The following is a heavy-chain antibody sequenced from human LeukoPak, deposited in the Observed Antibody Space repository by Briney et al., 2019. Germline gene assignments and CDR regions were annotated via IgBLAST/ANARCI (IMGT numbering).Heavy chain of an antibody. CDR1: GYSLTSYW. D-gene: IGHD2-2*02. J-gene: IGHJ5*02. V-gene: IGHV5-51*01. CDR3: ARRYCSSTSCYILGDWFDP. Sequence: GESLKISCKGSGYSLTSYWIGWVRQMPGKGLEWMVIIYPGDSDTRYSPSFQGQVTISADKSISTAYLQWSSLKASDTAMYYCARRYCSSTSCYILGDWFDPWGQGTLVTVSS. CDR2: IYPGDSDT.